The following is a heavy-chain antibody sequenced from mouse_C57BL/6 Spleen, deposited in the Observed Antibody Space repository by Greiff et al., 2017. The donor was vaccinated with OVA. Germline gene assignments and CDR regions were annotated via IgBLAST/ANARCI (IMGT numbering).Heavy chain of an antibody. CDR2: ISYDGSN. J-gene: IGHJ3*01. CDR1: GYSITSGYF. CDR3: ARDHYSWCAY. Sequence: DVQLQESGPGLVKPSQSLSLTCSVTGYSITSGYFWNWIRQFPGNQLGWVGFISYDGSNNYNPSLKNRISITRDTSKNQFFLKLNSVTTEVTATYNCARDHYSWCAYWGQGTLVTVSA. D-gene: IGHD1-1*01. V-gene: IGHV3-6*01.